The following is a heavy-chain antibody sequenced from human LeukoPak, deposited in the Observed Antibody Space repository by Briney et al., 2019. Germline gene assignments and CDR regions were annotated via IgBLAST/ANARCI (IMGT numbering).Heavy chain of an antibody. Sequence: GGSLRLSCAASGFTFSSYAMHWVRQAPGKGLEGVAVISYDGSNKYYADSVKGRFTISRDNSKNTLYLQMNSLRAEDTAVYYCARDPNGYYGSGSYPWGQGTLVTVSS. V-gene: IGHV3-30*04. CDR2: ISYDGSNK. CDR3: ARDPNGYYGSGSYP. CDR1: GFTFSSYA. J-gene: IGHJ5*02. D-gene: IGHD3-10*01.